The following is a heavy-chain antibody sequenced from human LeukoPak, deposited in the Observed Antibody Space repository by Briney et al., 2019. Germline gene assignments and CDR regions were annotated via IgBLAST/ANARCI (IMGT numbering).Heavy chain of an antibody. CDR3: AKVMARVGANDY. J-gene: IGHJ4*02. Sequence: PGGSLRLSCAASGFTFSSYAMHWVRQAPGKGLEWVAVISYDGSNKYYADSVKGRFTISRDNSKNTLYLQMNSLRAEDTAVYYCAKVMARVGANDYWGQGTLVTVSS. CDR1: GFTFSSYA. V-gene: IGHV3-30-3*01. D-gene: IGHD1-26*01. CDR2: ISYDGSNK.